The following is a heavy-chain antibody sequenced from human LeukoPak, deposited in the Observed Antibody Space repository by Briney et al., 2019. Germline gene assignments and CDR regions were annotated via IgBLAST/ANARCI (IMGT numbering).Heavy chain of an antibody. V-gene: IGHV3-30*18. CDR2: ISYDGTNE. CDR3: AKPQYDSSWYYFDY. D-gene: IGHD6-13*01. J-gene: IGHJ4*02. Sequence: GGSLRLSCAASGFSFSSYGIHWVRQAPGKGLEWVAVISYDGTNEYYADSVKGRFTISRDNSKNMLYLQMNSLRAEDTALYYCAKPQYDSSWYYFDYWGQGTLVTVSS. CDR1: GFSFSSYG.